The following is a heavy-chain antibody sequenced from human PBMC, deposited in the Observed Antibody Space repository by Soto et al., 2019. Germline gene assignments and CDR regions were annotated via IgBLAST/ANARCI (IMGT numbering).Heavy chain of an antibody. CDR1: GFSFSDYS. V-gene: IGHV3-11*01. CDR3: ARNVQQMFAQKHYYWYLDG. D-gene: IGHD2-8*01. J-gene: IGHJ6*04. CDR2: ISNTAITD. Sequence: QVHLVESGGDLVKPGGSLRLSCAASGFSFSDYSMTWVRQAPGGGLDFVAFISNTAITDYYADSVKGRFTISRDNPRNSVYLHIDSLRAEDAAVYYCARNVQQMFAQKHYYWYLDGGGTGTTVTVSS.